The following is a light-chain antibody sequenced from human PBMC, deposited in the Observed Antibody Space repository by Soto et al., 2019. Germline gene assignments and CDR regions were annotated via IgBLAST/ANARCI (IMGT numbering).Light chain of an antibody. CDR3: QQYNNWPRT. Sequence: ETALTQSPGTLSLTPADRAPLSCRASQSVSSYCLAWYQQKPGQAPRLLIYAASSRATGIPDRFSGGGSGTDFTLTISCLQSEDFAVYYCQQYNNWPRTFGQGTKVDI. J-gene: IGKJ1*01. V-gene: IGKV3-20*01. CDR2: AAS. CDR1: QSVSSYC.